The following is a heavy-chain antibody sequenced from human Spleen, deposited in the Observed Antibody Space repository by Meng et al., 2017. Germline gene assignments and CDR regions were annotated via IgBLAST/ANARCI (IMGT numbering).Heavy chain of an antibody. D-gene: IGHD3-22*01. CDR2: IITIFGTE. CDR3: ARVSDYYDSSGYLSDY. CDR1: AGTFSSYA. J-gene: IGHJ4*02. V-gene: IGHV1-69*06. Sequence: SVKISCKASAGTFSSYAISWVRQPPGQGREWMGGIITIFGTENYEQKFQSRVTITADKSTSTAYMELSSLRSEDTTVYYCARVSDYYDSSGYLSDYWGQGTLVTVSS.